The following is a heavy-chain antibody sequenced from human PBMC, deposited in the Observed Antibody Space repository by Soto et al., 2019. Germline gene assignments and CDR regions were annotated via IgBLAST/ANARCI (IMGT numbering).Heavy chain of an antibody. V-gene: IGHV4-4*07. CDR3: ARGPYSSGWYVVDY. CDR1: CASISAYA. CDR2: LYSSGNT. D-gene: IGHD6-19*01. J-gene: IGHJ4*02. Sequence: SETLSLTCTVSCASISAYAWSWIRQPAGKGLEWIGRLYSSGNTNYNPSFKSRLTMSADTSKNQFSLKLSSVTAADTAVYYCARGPYSSGWYVVDYWGQGTLVTVSS.